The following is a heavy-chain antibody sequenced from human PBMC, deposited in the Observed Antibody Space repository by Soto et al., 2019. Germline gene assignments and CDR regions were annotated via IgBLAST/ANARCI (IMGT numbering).Heavy chain of an antibody. D-gene: IGHD5-12*01. CDR3: ARDPGRDGYNLLEY. CDR2: IYHSGST. CDR1: GYSISSGYY. J-gene: IGHJ4*02. Sequence: SSETLSLTCAVSGYSISSGYYWGWIRQPPGKGLEWIGSIYHSGSTYYNPSLKSRVTISVDTSKNQFSLKLSSVTAAATAVYYCARDPGRDGYNLLEYWGQGTRVAVSS. V-gene: IGHV4-38-2*02.